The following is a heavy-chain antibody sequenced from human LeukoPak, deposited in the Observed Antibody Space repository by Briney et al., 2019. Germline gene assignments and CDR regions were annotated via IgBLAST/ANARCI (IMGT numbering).Heavy chain of an antibody. CDR1: GGTFSSYA. CDR2: IIPIFGTA. Sequence: SVKVSCKASGGTFSSYAISWVRQAPGEGLEWMGGIIPIFGTANYAQKFQGRVTITADESTSTAYMELSSLRSEDTAVYYCARDRGWAGYSYGFYYWGQGTLVTVSS. V-gene: IGHV1-69*01. D-gene: IGHD5-18*01. J-gene: IGHJ4*02. CDR3: ARDRGWAGYSYGFYY.